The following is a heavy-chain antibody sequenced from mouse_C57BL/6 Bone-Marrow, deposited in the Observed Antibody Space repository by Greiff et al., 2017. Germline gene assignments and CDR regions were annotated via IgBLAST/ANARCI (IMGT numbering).Heavy chain of an antibody. CDR2: ISDGGSYT. J-gene: IGHJ4*01. CDR1: GFTFSSYA. CDR3: ARLNWDYAMDY. V-gene: IGHV5-4*03. Sequence: EVKLMESGGGLVKPGGSLKLSCAASGFTFSSYAMSWVRQTPEKRLEWVATISDGGSYTYYPDNVKGRFTISRDNAKNNLYLQMSHLKSEDTAMYYCARLNWDYAMDYWCQGTSVTVSS. D-gene: IGHD4-1*01.